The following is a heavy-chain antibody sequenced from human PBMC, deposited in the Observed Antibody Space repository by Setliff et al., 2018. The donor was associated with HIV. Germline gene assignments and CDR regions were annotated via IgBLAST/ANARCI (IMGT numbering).Heavy chain of an antibody. CDR2: IYYTGST. D-gene: IGHD1-26*01. Sequence: PSETLSLTCTVSGDSITSYYWTWIRQPPGKGLEWIGHIYYTGSTNYNPSLKSRVTISLDTSKNQFSLNLNSVTAADTAVYYCARAEEWELLARIFDPWGQGTLVTVSS. V-gene: IGHV4-59*01. CDR1: GDSITSYY. CDR3: ARAEEWELLARIFDP. J-gene: IGHJ5*02.